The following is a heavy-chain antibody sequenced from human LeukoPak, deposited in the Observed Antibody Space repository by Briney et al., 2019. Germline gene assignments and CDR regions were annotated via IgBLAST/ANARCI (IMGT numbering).Heavy chain of an antibody. D-gene: IGHD6-19*01. Sequence: SETLSLTCTVSGGSISSSSYYWGWIRQPPGKGLEWIGSIYYSGSTYYNPSLKCRVTISVDTSKNQFSLKLSSVTAADTAVYYCARVHSVAGLSWFDPWGQGTLVTVSS. J-gene: IGHJ5*02. CDR3: ARVHSVAGLSWFDP. CDR1: GGSISSSSYY. CDR2: IYYSGST. V-gene: IGHV4-39*07.